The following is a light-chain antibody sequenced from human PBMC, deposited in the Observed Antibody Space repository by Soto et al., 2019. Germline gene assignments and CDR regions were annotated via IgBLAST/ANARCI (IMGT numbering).Light chain of an antibody. Sequence: EIVMTKSPVTLSVSPGERATLYCRASQSVGNNLAWYQQKRGQAPRLLIYGASTRATGVPARFFGSGSGTEFTLTISSLQSEDFAVYYCQQYQNWPPWTFGQGTKVEIE. CDR3: QQYQNWPPWT. J-gene: IGKJ1*01. V-gene: IGKV3-15*01. CDR1: QSVGNN. CDR2: GAS.